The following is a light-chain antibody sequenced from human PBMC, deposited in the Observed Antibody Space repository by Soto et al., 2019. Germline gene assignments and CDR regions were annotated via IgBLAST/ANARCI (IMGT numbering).Light chain of an antibody. CDR1: SSDVGGYNY. CDR2: EVS. Sequence: QSALTQPRSVSGSPGQSVTISCTGTSSDVGGYNYVYWYQQYPGKAPKLLIYEVSKRPSRVPDRFSGSKSGNTASLTISGVQAEDEADYYCCSYAGSPYVFGTGTKLTVL. CDR3: CSYAGSPYV. J-gene: IGLJ1*01. V-gene: IGLV2-11*01.